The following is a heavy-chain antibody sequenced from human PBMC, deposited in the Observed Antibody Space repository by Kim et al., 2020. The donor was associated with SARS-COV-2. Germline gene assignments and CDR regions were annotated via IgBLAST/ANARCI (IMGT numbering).Heavy chain of an antibody. V-gene: IGHV3-30-3*01. CDR3: ARAYCSSTSCYPAFDI. J-gene: IGHJ3*02. CDR1: GFTFSSYA. D-gene: IGHD2-2*01. CDR2: ISYDGSNK. Sequence: GGSLRLSCAASGFTFSSYAMHWVRQAPGKGLEWVAVISYDGSNKYYADSVKGRFTISRDNSKNTLYLQMNSLRAEDTAVYYCARAYCSSTSCYPAFDIWGQGTMVTDSS.